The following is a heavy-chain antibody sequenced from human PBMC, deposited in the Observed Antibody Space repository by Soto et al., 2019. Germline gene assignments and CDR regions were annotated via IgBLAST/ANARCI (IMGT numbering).Heavy chain of an antibody. Sequence: PGESLKISCKGSGYTFTNYWSGWVRQMPGKGLEWMGIIYPGDSDTKYNPSFQGQVTISADKSITTTYLRWTSLKASDTATYCCAASIFYYGMDVWGQGTTVTVSS. CDR2: IYPGDSDT. J-gene: IGHJ6*02. CDR1: GYTFTNYW. CDR3: AASIFYYGMDV. V-gene: IGHV5-51*01.